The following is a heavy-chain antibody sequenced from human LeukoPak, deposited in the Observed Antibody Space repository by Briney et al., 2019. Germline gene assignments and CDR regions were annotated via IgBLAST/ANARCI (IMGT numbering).Heavy chain of an antibody. CDR1: GGSISSSSYY. V-gene: IGHV4-39*07. CDR3: ARDCWAAGLIDY. D-gene: IGHD6-13*01. J-gene: IGHJ4*02. Sequence: SETLSLTCTVSGGSISSSSYYWGWIRQPPGKGLEWIGSIYYSGSTYYNPSLKSRVTISVDTSKNQFSLKLSSVTAADTAVYYCARDCWAAGLIDYWGQGTLVTVSS. CDR2: IYYSGST.